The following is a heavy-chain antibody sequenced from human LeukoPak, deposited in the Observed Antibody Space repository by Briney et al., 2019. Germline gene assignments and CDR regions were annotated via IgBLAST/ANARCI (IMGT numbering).Heavy chain of an antibody. CDR1: GFTFDDYA. D-gene: IGHD6-19*01. CDR2: ISWNSGSI. V-gene: IGHV3-9*01. Sequence: GRSLRLSCVASGFTFDDYAMHWVRQAPGKGLEWVSGISWNSGSIGYADSVKGRFTISRDNANNSLYLQMDSLTAEDTAVYYCARGEYSSGWYNYGMDVWGQGTTVTVSS. J-gene: IGHJ6*02. CDR3: ARGEYSSGWYNYGMDV.